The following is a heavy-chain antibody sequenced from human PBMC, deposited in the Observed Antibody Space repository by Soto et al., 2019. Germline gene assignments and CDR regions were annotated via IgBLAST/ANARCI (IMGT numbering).Heavy chain of an antibody. CDR1: GFTFSSYA. CDR3: AKVNMIVVFAGHFDY. Sequence: EVQLLESGGGLVQPGGSLRLSCAASGFTFSSYAMSWVRQAPGKGLEWVSVISGSGGGTYYADSVKGRFTISRDNSKNTLYLQMNSLRAEDTAVYYCAKVNMIVVFAGHFDYWGQGTLVTVSS. J-gene: IGHJ4*02. CDR2: ISGSGGGT. V-gene: IGHV3-23*01. D-gene: IGHD3-22*01.